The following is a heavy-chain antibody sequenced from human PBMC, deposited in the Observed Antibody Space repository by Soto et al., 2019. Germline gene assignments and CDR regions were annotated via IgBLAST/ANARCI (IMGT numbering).Heavy chain of an antibody. CDR3: ARKWIVGASRAFDI. Sequence: PGGSLRLSCAASGFTFSSYSMNWVRQAPGKGLEWVSSISSSSSYIYYADSVKGRFTISRDNAKNSLYLQMNSLRAEDTAVYYCARKWIVGASRAFDIWGQGTMVTVSS. J-gene: IGHJ3*02. CDR2: ISSSSSYI. D-gene: IGHD1-26*01. CDR1: GFTFSSYS. V-gene: IGHV3-21*01.